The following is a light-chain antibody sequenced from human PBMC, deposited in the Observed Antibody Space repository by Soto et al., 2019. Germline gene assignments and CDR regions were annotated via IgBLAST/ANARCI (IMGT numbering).Light chain of an antibody. CDR1: QSLLHSNGYNY. J-gene: IGKJ4*01. V-gene: IGKV2-28*01. CDR3: MQALQTPL. Sequence: DIVMTQSPLSLPVTPGEPASISCRSSQSLLHSNGYNYLDWYLQKPGQSPQLLIYLGSNRASGVPDRVSGSASGTDFTLKISRVEAEDVGVYYCMQALQTPLFGGGTKVEIK. CDR2: LGS.